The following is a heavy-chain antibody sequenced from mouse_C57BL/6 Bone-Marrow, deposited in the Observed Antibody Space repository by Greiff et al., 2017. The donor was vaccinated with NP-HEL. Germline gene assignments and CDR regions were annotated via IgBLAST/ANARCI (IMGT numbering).Heavy chain of an antibody. Sequence: QVQLQQPGAELVKPGASVKMSCKASGYTFTSYWITWVKQRPVQGLEWIGDIYPGSGSTNYNEKFKSKATLTVDTSSSTAYMQLSSLTSEDSAVYYCARDYYGSITFAYWGQGTLVTVSA. CDR1: GYTFTSYW. D-gene: IGHD1-1*01. V-gene: IGHV1-55*01. J-gene: IGHJ3*01. CDR3: ARDYYGSITFAY. CDR2: IYPGSGST.